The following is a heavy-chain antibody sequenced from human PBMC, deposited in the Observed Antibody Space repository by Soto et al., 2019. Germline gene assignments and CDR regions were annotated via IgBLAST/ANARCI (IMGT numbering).Heavy chain of an antibody. CDR3: ARDVPHNWFDP. CDR2: IYYRGST. J-gene: IGHJ5*02. CDR1: GGFISPGDYH. Sequence: SETLSLPCTVSGGFISPGDYHWSWIRQPTGKGLAWIGYIYYRGSTYYTPSLKSRVTISVDTSKNQFSLKLSSVTAADTAVYYCARDVPHNWFDPWGQGTLVTVSA. D-gene: IGHD6-6*01. V-gene: IGHV4-30-4*01.